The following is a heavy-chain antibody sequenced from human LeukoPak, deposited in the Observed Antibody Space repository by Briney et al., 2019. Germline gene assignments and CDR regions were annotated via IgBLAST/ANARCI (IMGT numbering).Heavy chain of an antibody. CDR1: GFTFSSYN. V-gene: IGHV3-21*01. J-gene: IGHJ4*02. Sequence: GGSLRLSCTASGFTFSSYNMNWVRQAPGKGLEWVSSISSSSSYIYYADSVQGRFTISRDHAKNSLYLQMNSLRAEDTAVYYCARIVVVPAAMGFDYWGPETLVTVSS. CDR2: ISSSSSYI. D-gene: IGHD2-2*01. CDR3: ARIVVVPAAMGFDY.